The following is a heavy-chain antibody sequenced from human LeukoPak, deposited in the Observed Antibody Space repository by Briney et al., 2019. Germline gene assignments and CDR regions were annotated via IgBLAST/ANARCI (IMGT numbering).Heavy chain of an antibody. CDR2: IYYSGST. V-gene: IGHV4-59*01. D-gene: IGHD3-10*01. Sequence: PSETLSLTCTVSGGSFSSYYWSWIRQPPGKGLEWIGYIYYSGSTNYNPSLKSRVTISVDTSKNQFSLKLSSVTAADTAVYYCAGREYFYGSGSYANWFDPWGQGTLVTVTS. CDR3: AGREYFYGSGSYANWFDP. J-gene: IGHJ5*02. CDR1: GGSFSSYY.